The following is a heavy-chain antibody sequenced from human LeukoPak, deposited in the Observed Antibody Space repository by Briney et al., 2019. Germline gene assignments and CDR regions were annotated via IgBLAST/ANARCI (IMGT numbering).Heavy chain of an antibody. CDR2: ISAYNGNT. J-gene: IGHJ4*02. D-gene: IGHD2-2*01. Sequence: ASVKVSCKASGYTFTSYGISWVRQAPGQGLEWMGWISAYNGNTNYAQKLQGRVTMTTDTSTSTAYMELRSLRSDDTAVYYCARDRKYQLFTHPFDYWGQGTLVTVSS. V-gene: IGHV1-18*01. CDR3: ARDRKYQLFTHPFDY. CDR1: GYTFTSYG.